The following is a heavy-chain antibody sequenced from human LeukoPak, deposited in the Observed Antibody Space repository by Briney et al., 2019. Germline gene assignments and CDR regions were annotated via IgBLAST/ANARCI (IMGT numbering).Heavy chain of an antibody. CDR3: ARDGGYGSGRYSRVE. J-gene: IGHJ4*02. CDR1: VYTFSACF. CDR2: INPNSGGT. D-gene: IGHD3-10*01. V-gene: IGHV1-2*02. Sequence: GASVKVSCTAFVYTFSACFTPWLGQAPGQGLEWMGWINPNSGGTNYTQNFQGRVTMTRDTSISTAYMELSRLRSDDTAVYYCARDGGYGSGRYSRVEWGQRTLVTVSS.